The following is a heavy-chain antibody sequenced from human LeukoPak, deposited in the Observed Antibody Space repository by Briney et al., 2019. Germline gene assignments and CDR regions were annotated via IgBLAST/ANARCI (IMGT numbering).Heavy chain of an antibody. V-gene: IGHV3-64D*06. CDR3: VILRHTLVR. D-gene: IGHD3-10*01. J-gene: IGHJ4*02. CDR2: ISSNGGST. CDR1: GFTFSNYA. Sequence: PGGSLRLSCSVSGFTFSNYAMHWVRQAPGKGLEYVSGISSNGGSTYYPDSVKGRFTISRDNSKNTLYLQMSSLRAEDTAVYYCVILRHTLVRWGQGTLVTVSS.